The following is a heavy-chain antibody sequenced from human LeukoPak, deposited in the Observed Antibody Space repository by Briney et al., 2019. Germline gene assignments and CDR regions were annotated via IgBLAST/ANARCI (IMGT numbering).Heavy chain of an antibody. D-gene: IGHD3-22*01. V-gene: IGHV4-31*03. CDR2: IYYSGST. CDR1: GGSISSGGYY. CDR3: ATPLDYYDRSDSHQGGD. J-gene: IGHJ4*02. Sequence: PSQTLSLTCTVSGGSISSGGYYWSWIRQHPGKGLEWIGYIYYSGSTYYNPSLKSRVTISVDTSKNQFSLKLSSVTAADTAVYYCATPLDYYDRSDSHQGGDWGQGTLVTVSS.